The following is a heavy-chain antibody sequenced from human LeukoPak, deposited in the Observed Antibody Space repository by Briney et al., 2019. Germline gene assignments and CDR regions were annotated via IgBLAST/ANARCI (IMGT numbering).Heavy chain of an antibody. CDR2: IYYSGST. V-gene: IGHV4-39*07. J-gene: IGHJ4*02. CDR1: GGSISSSSYY. CDR3: ARANWNDLFFDY. Sequence: SETLSLTCTVSGGSISSSSYYWGWIRQPPGKGLEWIGSIYYSGSTYYNPSLKSRVTISVDTSKNQFSLKLSSLTAADTAVYYCARANWNDLFFDYWGQGTLVTVSS. D-gene: IGHD1-1*01.